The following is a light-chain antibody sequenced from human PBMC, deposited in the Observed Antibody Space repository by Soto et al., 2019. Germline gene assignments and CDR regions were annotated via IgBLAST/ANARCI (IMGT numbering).Light chain of an antibody. CDR2: GAS. V-gene: IGKV3-15*01. CDR1: QSVSSN. J-gene: IGKJ5*01. CDR3: QQYSNWPPIT. Sequence: EIVMTQSPATLSVSPGERATLSCRASQSVSSNLAWYQQKPGQAPRLLIYGASTRATGIPARFSGSGSGTDFTLTISRLEPEDFAVYYCQQYSNWPPITFGQGTRLEIK.